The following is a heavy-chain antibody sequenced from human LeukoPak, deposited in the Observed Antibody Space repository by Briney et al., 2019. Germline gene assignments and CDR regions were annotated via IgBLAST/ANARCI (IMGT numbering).Heavy chain of an antibody. CDR2: ISYDGKKD. V-gene: IGHV3-30*04. CDR3: ARDSPRLGFYYYYGMDV. CDR1: GFTFSNYA. J-gene: IGHJ6*02. Sequence: PGGSLRLSCAASGFTFSNYAMSWVRQTPDRVLEWVASISYDGKKDFYADSVKGRFTISRDNSKNTLYLQMNSLRAEDTAVYYCARDSPRLGFYYYYGMDVWGQGTTVTVSS. D-gene: IGHD3-16*01.